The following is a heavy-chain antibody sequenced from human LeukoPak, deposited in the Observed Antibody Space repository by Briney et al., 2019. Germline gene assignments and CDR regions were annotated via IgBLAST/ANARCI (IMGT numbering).Heavy chain of an antibody. D-gene: IGHD2-15*01. V-gene: IGHV3-48*03. CDR1: GFTFSTYE. J-gene: IGHJ6*02. Sequence: GGSLRLSCAASGFTFSTYEMNWVRQAPGKGLEWVSNISSSGRNPYYADSVKGRFTISRDNAKNSLYLQMNSLRAEDTAVYYCASTPPSYYYGMDVWGQGTTVTVSS. CDR2: ISSSGRNP. CDR3: ASTPPSYYYGMDV.